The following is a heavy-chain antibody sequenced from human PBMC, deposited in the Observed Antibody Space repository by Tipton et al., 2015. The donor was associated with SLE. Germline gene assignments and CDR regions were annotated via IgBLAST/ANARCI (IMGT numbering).Heavy chain of an antibody. CDR2: LRQDGGEK. Sequence: SLRLSCVVSGFTFSNYWMSWLRQAPGKGLEWVANLRQDGGEKYYVDSVKGRFTISRDNAENSLYFQMNSLRDEDTAVYYCARDGSGWSAYWGQGTLVTVSS. CDR3: ARDGSGWSAY. J-gene: IGHJ4*02. D-gene: IGHD6-19*01. V-gene: IGHV3-7*01. CDR1: GFTFSNYW.